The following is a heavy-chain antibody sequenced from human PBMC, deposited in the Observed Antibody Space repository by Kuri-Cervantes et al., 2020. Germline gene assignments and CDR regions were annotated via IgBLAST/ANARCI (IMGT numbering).Heavy chain of an antibody. CDR3: AIIWFGELEIMDD. D-gene: IGHD3-10*01. V-gene: IGHV3-53*01. Sequence: GGSLRLSCVASGFTVSSNYMSWVRQGPGKGLEWISIIYSGGSTYYADSVKGRFTISRDNSKNTLYLQMNSLRAEDTAVYYCAIIWFGELEIMDDWGQGTTVTVSS. J-gene: IGHJ6*02. CDR1: GFTVSSNY. CDR2: IYSGGST.